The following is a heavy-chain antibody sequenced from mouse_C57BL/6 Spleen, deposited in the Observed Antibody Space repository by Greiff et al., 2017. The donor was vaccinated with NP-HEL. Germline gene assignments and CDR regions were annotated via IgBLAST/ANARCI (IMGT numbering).Heavy chain of an antibody. J-gene: IGHJ1*03. D-gene: IGHD1-1*01. CDR3: ARSEGLLLLVYFDV. V-gene: IGHV1-53*01. Sequence: VQLQQPGTELVKPGASVKLSCKASGYTFTSYWMHWVKQRPGPGLEWIGNINPSTGGTNYNETFKSKATLTVDNSSSTAYMQLSSLTSEDSAVYYCARSEGLLLLVYFDVWGTGPTVTVSS. CDR2: INPSTGGT. CDR1: GYTFTSYW.